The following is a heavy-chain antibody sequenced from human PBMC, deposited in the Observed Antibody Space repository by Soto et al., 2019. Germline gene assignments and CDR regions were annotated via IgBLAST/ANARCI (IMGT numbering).Heavy chain of an antibody. D-gene: IGHD2-2*02. J-gene: IGHJ4*02. CDR2: IYYSGST. Sequence: SETLSLTCTVSGGSISSYYWSWIRQPPGKGLEWIGYIYYSGSTNYNPSLKSRVTISVDTSKNQFSLKLSSVTAADTAVYYCARHSPGYCSSTSCYTLFDYWGQGTLVTVSS. CDR1: GGSISSYY. V-gene: IGHV4-59*08. CDR3: ARHSPGYCSSTSCYTLFDY.